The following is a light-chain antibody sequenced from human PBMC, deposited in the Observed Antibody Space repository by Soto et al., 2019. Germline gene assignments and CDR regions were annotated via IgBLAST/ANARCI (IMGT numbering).Light chain of an antibody. V-gene: IGLV2-14*01. CDR2: EVS. CDR3: CSYTGSITYV. Sequence: QSALTQPASVSGSPGQSITISCTGTSSDVGGYNYVSWYQQHPGKAPKLMIYEVSYRPSGVSNRFSGSKSGDTASLTISGLQAEDEADYYCCSYTGSITYVFGTGTKVTVL. J-gene: IGLJ1*01. CDR1: SSDVGGYNY.